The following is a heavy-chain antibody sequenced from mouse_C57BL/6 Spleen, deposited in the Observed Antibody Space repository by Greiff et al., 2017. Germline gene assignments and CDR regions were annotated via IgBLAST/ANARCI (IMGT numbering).Heavy chain of an antibody. CDR3: VSGYYDVGGFDY. CDR1: GFSFNTYA. J-gene: IGHJ2*01. CDR2: IRSKSNNYAT. V-gene: IGHV10-1*01. Sequence: EVKLVESGGGLVQPKGSLKLSCAASGFSFNTYAMNWVRQAPGKGLEWVARIRSKSNNYATYYADSVKDRFTISRDDSESMLYLQMNNLKTEDTAMYYCVSGYYDVGGFDYWGQGTTLTVSS. D-gene: IGHD2-4*01.